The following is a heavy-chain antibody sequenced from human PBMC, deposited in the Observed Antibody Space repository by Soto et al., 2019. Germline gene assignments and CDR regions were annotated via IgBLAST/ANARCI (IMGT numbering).Heavy chain of an antibody. CDR3: AKGGSSWSYFDC. J-gene: IGHJ4*02. CDR2: ISASGGGT. Sequence: EVQLLESGGGLVQPGGSLRLSCAASGFTFSSYAMSWVRQAPGKGLEWVSTISASGGGTYYADSVKGRFTISRDNSKNTLYLQMNSLRAEDTAVYYCAKGGSSWSYFDCWGQGTLVTVSS. D-gene: IGHD6-13*01. V-gene: IGHV3-23*01. CDR1: GFTFSSYA.